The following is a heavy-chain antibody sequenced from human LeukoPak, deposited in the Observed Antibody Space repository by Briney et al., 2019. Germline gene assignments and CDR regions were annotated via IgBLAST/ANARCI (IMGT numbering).Heavy chain of an antibody. V-gene: IGHV3-30*04. D-gene: IGHD2-2*02. CDR3: VYRPN. J-gene: IGHJ4*02. Sequence: HPARSLRLSCAASGFTFSSYAMHWVRQAPGKGLEWVGVISYDGSNKYYADCVKGRFTICRDNYKNTLYLQMKRLRAEDTAVYYCVYRPNWGQGTLVTVSS. CDR1: GFTFSSYA. CDR2: ISYDGSNK.